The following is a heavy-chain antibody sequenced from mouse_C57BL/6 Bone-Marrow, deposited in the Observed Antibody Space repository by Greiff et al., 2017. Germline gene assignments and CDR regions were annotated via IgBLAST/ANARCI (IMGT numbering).Heavy chain of an antibody. J-gene: IGHJ4*01. CDR2: IDPETGGT. CDR1: GYTFTDYE. CDR3: TVWYAMDY. Sequence: VQLQESGAELVRPGASVTLSCKASGYTFTDYEMHWVKQTPVHGLEWIGAIDPETGGTAYNQKFKGKAILTADKSSSTAYIELRSLTSEDSAVYYCTVWYAMDYWGQGTSVTVSS. D-gene: IGHD2-10*02. V-gene: IGHV1-15*01.